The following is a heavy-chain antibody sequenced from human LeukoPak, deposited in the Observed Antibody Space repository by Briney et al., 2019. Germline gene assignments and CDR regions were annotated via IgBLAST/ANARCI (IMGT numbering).Heavy chain of an antibody. CDR3: ARHSDVIGAI. CDR2: IYPRDSDT. CDR1: GYTPTHQW. D-gene: IGHD3-10*01. J-gene: IGHJ4*02. Sequence: GESLKISCKASGYTPTHQWIGWVRQKSGSGLEWMGIIYPRDSDTRYSPSFQGHVTISADTSINTAYLEWSRLEASDTAIYYCARHSDVIGAIWGQGTLVTVSS. V-gene: IGHV5-51*01.